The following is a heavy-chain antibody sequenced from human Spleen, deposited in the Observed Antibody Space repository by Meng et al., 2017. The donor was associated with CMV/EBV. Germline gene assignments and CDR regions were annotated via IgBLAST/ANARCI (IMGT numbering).Heavy chain of an antibody. Sequence: GESLKISCAASGITFSSYVMGWVRQAPGKGLEWVSAISGSGGSTYYADSVKGRFTISRDNSNNTLYLQMNSLRAEDTAVYYCAKDGHGGFLEGFNIWGQGTLVTVSS. CDR2: ISGSGGST. J-gene: IGHJ4*02. D-gene: IGHD3-3*01. CDR3: AKDGHGGFLEGFNI. CDR1: GITFSSYV. V-gene: IGHV3-23*01.